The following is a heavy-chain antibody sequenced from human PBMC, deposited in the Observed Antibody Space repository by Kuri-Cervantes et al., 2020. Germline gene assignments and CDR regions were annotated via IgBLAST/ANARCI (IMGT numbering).Heavy chain of an antibody. CDR1: GGTFSSYA. CDR2: IIPIFGTA. D-gene: IGHD2-2*01. CDR3: ARDARPWGIVPAAIEDHYFDY. V-gene: IGHV1-69*13. J-gene: IGHJ4*02. Sequence: SVKVSCKASGGTFSSYAISWVRQAPGQGLEWMGGIIPIFGTANYAQKFQGRVTITADESTSTAYMELSSLRSEDTAVYYCARDARPWGIVPAAIEDHYFDYWVQGTLVTSPQ.